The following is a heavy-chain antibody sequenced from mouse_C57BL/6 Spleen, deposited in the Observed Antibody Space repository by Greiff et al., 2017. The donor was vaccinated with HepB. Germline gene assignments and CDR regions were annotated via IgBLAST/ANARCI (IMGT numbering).Heavy chain of an antibody. D-gene: IGHD1-1*01. V-gene: IGHV1-7*01. CDR1: GYTFTSYW. CDR2: INPSSGYT. CDR3: ARLWYYGTGYFDY. Sequence: VQLQQSGAELAKPGASVKLSCKASGYTFTSYWMHWVKQRPGQGLEWIGYINPSSGYTKYNQKFKDKAKLTADKSSSTSYMQLCSLTYEYSAVYYCARLWYYGTGYFDYWDQGTTLTVSS. J-gene: IGHJ2*01.